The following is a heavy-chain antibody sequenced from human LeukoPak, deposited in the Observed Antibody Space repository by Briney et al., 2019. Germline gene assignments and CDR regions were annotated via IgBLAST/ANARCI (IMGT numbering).Heavy chain of an antibody. Sequence: SETLSFTCTVSGGSISSYYWSWIRQPPGKGLEWIGYIYYSGSTNYNPSLKSRVTISVDTSKNQFSLKLSSVTAADTAVYYCARLVVPAAIAGYFDYWGQGTLVTVSS. J-gene: IGHJ4*02. CDR3: ARLVVPAAIAGYFDY. D-gene: IGHD2-2*01. CDR2: IYYSGST. V-gene: IGHV4-59*01. CDR1: GGSISSYY.